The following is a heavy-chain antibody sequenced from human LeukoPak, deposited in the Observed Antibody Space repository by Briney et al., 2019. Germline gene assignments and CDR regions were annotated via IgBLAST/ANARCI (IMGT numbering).Heavy chain of an antibody. CDR1: GFTFSSYA. V-gene: IGHV3-23*01. Sequence: PGGSLRLSCAASGFTFSSYAMSWVRQAPGKGLEWVSAISGSGGSTYYADSVKGRFTISRDNSKNTLYLQMNSLRAEDTAVYYCAKGGYCSSTSCGYFDYWGQGTLVTVSS. D-gene: IGHD2-2*03. CDR3: AKGGYCSSTSCGYFDY. J-gene: IGHJ4*02. CDR2: ISGSGGST.